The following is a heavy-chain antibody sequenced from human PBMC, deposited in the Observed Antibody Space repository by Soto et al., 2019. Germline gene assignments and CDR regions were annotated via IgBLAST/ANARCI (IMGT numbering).Heavy chain of an antibody. V-gene: IGHV3-7*03. CDR2: MNEDGSET. J-gene: IGHJ4*02. Sequence: EVQLVESGGGLVQPGGSLRLSCAVSGFSFSSAWMTWIRQAPGKGLERVAIMNEDGSETYYVDSVKGRFTISRDNAKNALLLQMNRLRVEDTAVYFCASDRAYSSFDYWGQGSRVTVSS. CDR3: ASDRAYSSFDY. CDR1: GFSFSSAW. D-gene: IGHD4-4*01.